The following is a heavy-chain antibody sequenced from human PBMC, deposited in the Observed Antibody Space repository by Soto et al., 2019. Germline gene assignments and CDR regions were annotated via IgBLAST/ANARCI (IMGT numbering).Heavy chain of an antibody. Sequence: GESRKISCKGSGYSFTSYWIGWVRQMPGKGLEWMGIIYPGDSDTRYSPSFQGQVTISADKSISTAYLQWSSLKASDTAMYYCARHGGYCSSTSCYKGYYYGMDVWGQGTTVTVSS. D-gene: IGHD2-2*01. CDR3: ARHGGYCSSTSCYKGYYYGMDV. J-gene: IGHJ6*02. CDR2: IYPGDSDT. CDR1: GYSFTSYW. V-gene: IGHV5-51*01.